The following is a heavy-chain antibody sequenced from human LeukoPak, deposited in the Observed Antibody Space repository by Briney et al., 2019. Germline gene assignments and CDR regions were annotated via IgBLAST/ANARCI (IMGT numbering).Heavy chain of an antibody. Sequence: GGFLRLSCAASGFTFSSYSMNWVRQAPGKGLEWVSYISSSSSTIYYADSVKGRFTISRDNAKNSLYLQMNSLRAEDTAVYYCARDWGIGYWGQGTLVTVSS. CDR1: GFTFSSYS. CDR2: ISSSSSTI. D-gene: IGHD3-16*01. J-gene: IGHJ4*02. V-gene: IGHV3-48*01. CDR3: ARDWGIGY.